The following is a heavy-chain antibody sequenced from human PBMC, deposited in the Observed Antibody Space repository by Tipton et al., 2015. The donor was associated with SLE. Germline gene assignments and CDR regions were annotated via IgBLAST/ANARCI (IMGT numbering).Heavy chain of an antibody. V-gene: IGHV1-18*01. CDR3: GRAYGDFGVGNV. J-gene: IGHJ1*01. D-gene: IGHD4-17*01. Sequence: QSGAEVKKPGASVKVSCKASGYTFTSYGITWVRQAPGHGLEWVGWISAYNGNTNYAQSLQGRVTMTTDTFTSTAHQELRSLRSDDTAVYYCGRAYGDFGVGNVWGQGTLVTVSS. CDR2: ISAYNGNT. CDR1: GYTFTSYG.